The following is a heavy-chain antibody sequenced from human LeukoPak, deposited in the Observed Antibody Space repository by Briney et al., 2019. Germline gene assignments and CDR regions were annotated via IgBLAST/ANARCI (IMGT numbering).Heavy chain of an antibody. D-gene: IGHD2-15*01. J-gene: IGHJ4*02. CDR3: ARDYCSGGSCYFDY. V-gene: IGHV1-3*01. CDR2: INAGNGNT. CDR1: GYTFTSYA. Sequence: ASVKVSCKASGYTFTSYAIHWVRQAPGQRLEWMGWINAGNGNTKYSQEFQGRVTITRDTSARTAYMELSRLRSDDTAVYYCARDYCSGGSCYFDYWGQGTLVTVSS.